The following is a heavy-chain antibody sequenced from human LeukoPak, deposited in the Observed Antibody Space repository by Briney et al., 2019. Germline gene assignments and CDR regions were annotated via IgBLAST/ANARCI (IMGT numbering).Heavy chain of an antibody. CDR2: IYHSGST. J-gene: IGHJ4*02. Sequence: SQTLSLTCAVPGGSISSGGYSWSWIRQPPGKGLEWIGYIYHSGSTYYNPSLKSRVTISVDRSKNQFSLKLSSVTAADTAVYYCARVTEGYYGSGSYLDYWGQGTLVTVSS. CDR1: GGSISSGGYS. D-gene: IGHD3-10*01. V-gene: IGHV4-30-2*01. CDR3: ARVTEGYYGSGSYLDY.